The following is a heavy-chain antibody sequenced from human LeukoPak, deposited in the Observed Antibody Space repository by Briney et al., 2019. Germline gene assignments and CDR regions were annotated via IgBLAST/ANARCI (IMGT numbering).Heavy chain of an antibody. V-gene: IGHV1-69*13. D-gene: IGHD3-16*01. CDR1: GGTFSSYA. J-gene: IGHJ4*02. Sequence: GASVKVSCKASGGTFSSYAISWVRQAPGQGLEWMGGIIPIFGTANYAQKFQGRVTITADESTSTAYIELSSLGSEDTAVYYCASYADYYFDYWGQGTLVTVSS. CDR2: IIPIFGTA. CDR3: ASYADYYFDY.